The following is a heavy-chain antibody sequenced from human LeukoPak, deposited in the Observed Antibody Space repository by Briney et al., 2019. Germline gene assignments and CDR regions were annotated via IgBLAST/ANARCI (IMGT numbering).Heavy chain of an antibody. J-gene: IGHJ4*02. CDR1: GGSFSGYY. V-gene: IGHV4-34*01. CDR3: ARGTPDDYGNPKFDY. CDR2: INHSGST. Sequence: SSETLSLTCAVYGGSFSGYYWSWIRQPPGKGLEWIGEINHSGSTNYNPSLKSRVTISVDTSKNQFSLKLSSVTAADTAVYYCARGTPDDYGNPKFDYWGQGTLVTVSS. D-gene: IGHD4-11*01.